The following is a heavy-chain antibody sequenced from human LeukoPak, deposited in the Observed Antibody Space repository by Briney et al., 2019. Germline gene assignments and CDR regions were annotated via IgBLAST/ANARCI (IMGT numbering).Heavy chain of an antibody. D-gene: IGHD3-3*02. CDR3: ARSFGEHFDREPDLWGFDP. CDR1: GGSISSYY. J-gene: IGHJ5*02. V-gene: IGHV4-59*01. Sequence: SETLSLTCTVSGGSISSYYWSWIRQPPGKGLEWIGYIYYSGGTNYNPSLKSRVTISVDTSKNQFSLKLSSVTAADTAVYYCARSFGEHFDREPDLWGFDPWGQGTLVTVSS. CDR2: IYYSGGT.